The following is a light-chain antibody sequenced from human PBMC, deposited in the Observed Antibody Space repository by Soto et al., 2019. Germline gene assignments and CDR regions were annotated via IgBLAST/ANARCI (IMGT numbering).Light chain of an antibody. CDR1: QSISGY. CDR3: QQSYSTPIT. CDR2: AAS. Sequence: DIQMTQSPSSLSASVGGRVTITCRASQSISGYLNWYQQKPGKAPNLLIYAASSLQSGVPSRFSGSASGTDFTLTINSLHPEDFATYYCQQSYSTPITFGQGTRLEIK. J-gene: IGKJ5*01. V-gene: IGKV1-39*01.